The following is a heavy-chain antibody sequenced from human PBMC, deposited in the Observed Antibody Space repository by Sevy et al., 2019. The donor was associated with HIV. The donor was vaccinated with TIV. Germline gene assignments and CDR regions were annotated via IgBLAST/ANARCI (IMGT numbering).Heavy chain of an antibody. CDR2: IKGKTDGGSA. D-gene: IGHD3-3*01. CDR3: TGATVFGATWFDP. J-gene: IGHJ5*02. V-gene: IGHV3-15*01. CDR1: GYTFNNAW. Sequence: GGSLRLSCAASGYTFNNAWMSWVRQAPGKGMEWLGRIKGKTDGGSAEYASPVKGRFTISRDDSKSTLYLQMNRLRTEDTGVYYCTGATVFGATWFDPWGQGALVTVSS.